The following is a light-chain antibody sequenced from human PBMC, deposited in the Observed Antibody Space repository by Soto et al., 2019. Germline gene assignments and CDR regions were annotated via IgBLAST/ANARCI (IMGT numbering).Light chain of an antibody. V-gene: IGLV2-23*01. Sequence: QSALTQPASVSGSPGQSITISCTGTSSDVGTYDLVSWYLQHPGKAPQLMIYAATKRPSGFSSRFSGSRSGNTASLTISGLQAGDEGDYYCCSYAGSSTSVLFGGGTKLTVL. J-gene: IGLJ2*01. CDR1: SSDVGTYDL. CDR2: AAT. CDR3: CSYAGSSTSVL.